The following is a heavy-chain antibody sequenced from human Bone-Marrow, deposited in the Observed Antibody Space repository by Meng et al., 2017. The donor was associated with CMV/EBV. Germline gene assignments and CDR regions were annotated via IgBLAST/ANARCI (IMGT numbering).Heavy chain of an antibody. D-gene: IGHD4-11*01. CDR2: IIPILGIA. J-gene: IGHJ5*02. V-gene: IGHV1-69*04. Sequence: SVKVSCKASGGTFSSYTISWVRQAPGQGLEWMGRIIPILGIANYAQKFQGRVTITADKSTSTAYMELSSLRSEDTAVYYCAREDYSNYFRVDPWGQGTLVTVSS. CDR1: GGTFSSYT. CDR3: AREDYSNYFRVDP.